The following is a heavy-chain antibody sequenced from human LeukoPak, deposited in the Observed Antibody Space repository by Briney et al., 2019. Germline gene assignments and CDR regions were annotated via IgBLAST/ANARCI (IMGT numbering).Heavy chain of an antibody. Sequence: SETLSLTCAVYGGSFGGYYWSWIRQPPGKGLEWIGEINQSGNTNYNPSLKSRVTISADTSKNQFYLKMKSVTAADTAVYYCAREFRNNFDYWGQGTLVTVSS. CDR1: GGSFGGYY. CDR2: INQSGNT. D-gene: IGHD1-14*01. V-gene: IGHV4-34*01. J-gene: IGHJ4*02. CDR3: AREFRNNFDY.